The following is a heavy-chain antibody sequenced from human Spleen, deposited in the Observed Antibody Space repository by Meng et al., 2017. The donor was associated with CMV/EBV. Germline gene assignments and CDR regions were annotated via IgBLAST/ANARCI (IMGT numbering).Heavy chain of an antibody. CDR1: GCSISSSNL. J-gene: IGHJ4*02. Sequence: SGCSISSSNLWTWVRQVPGKGLEWIGEIYHSGSTNYNPSLKSRVTISVDTSKNQFSLKLSSVTAADTAVYYCARGGYDSSGPPDYFDYWGQGTLVTVSS. CDR2: IYHSGST. V-gene: IGHV4-4*02. CDR3: ARGGYDSSGPPDYFDY. D-gene: IGHD3-22*01.